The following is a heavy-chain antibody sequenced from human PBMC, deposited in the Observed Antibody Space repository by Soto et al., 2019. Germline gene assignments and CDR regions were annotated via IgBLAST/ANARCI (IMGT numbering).Heavy chain of an antibody. CDR2: IIPIFGTA. Sequence: SVKVSCKASGGTFSSYAISWVRQAPGQGLEWMGGIIPIFGTANYAQKFQGRVTITADESTSTAYMELSSLRSEDTAVYYCAAERAAAGMAPFDYWGQGTLVTVSS. CDR3: AAERAAAGMAPFDY. D-gene: IGHD6-13*01. J-gene: IGHJ4*02. CDR1: GGTFSSYA. V-gene: IGHV1-69*13.